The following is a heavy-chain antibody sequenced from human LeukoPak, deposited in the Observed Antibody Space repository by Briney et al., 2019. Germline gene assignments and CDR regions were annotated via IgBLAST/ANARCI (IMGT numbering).Heavy chain of an antibody. V-gene: IGHV1-2*06. CDR2: INPNSGGT. J-gene: IGHJ4*02. Sequence: GASVKASCKASGYTFTGYYMHWVRQAPGQGLEWMGRINPNSGGTNYAQKFQGRVTMTRDTSISTAYMELSRLRSDDTAVYYCARVPRETALVDYWGQGTLVTVSS. D-gene: IGHD5-18*01. CDR3: ARVPRETALVDY. CDR1: GYTFTGYY.